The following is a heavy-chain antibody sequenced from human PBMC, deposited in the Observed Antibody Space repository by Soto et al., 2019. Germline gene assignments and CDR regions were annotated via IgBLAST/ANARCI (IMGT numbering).Heavy chain of an antibody. CDR2: ISPYNGNT. D-gene: IGHD4-17*01. J-gene: IGHJ4*02. V-gene: IGHV1-18*01. CDR1: GYTFTNYG. CDR3: ARNPTMVTTYYFDY. Sequence: ASVKVSCKASGYTFTNYGISWVRQAPGQGLEWMGWISPYNGNTNYGQKVRGRVTMTTDTSTSTAYMELRSLRSDDTAVYYCARNPTMVTTYYFDYWGQGTLVTVSS.